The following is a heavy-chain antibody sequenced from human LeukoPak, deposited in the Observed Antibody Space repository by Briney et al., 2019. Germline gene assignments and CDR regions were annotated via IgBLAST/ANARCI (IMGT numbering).Heavy chain of an antibody. V-gene: IGHV3-49*04. Sequence: GGSLRLSCTASGFTFGDYAMSWVRQAPGKGLEWVGFIRSKAYGGTTEYAASVKGRFTISRDDSKSIAYLQMNSLKTEDTAVYYCTRGDDFWSGYYGDYWGQGTLVTVSS. D-gene: IGHD3-3*01. CDR3: TRGDDFWSGYYGDY. CDR2: IRSKAYGGTT. CDR1: GFTFGDYA. J-gene: IGHJ4*02.